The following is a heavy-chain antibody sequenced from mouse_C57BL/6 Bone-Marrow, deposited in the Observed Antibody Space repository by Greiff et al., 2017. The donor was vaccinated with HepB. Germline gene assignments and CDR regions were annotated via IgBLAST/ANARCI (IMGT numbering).Heavy chain of an antibody. D-gene: IGHD2-5*01. J-gene: IGHJ3*01. CDR2: IDPENGDT. V-gene: IGHV14-4*01. CDR3: TTVGYSNYDWFAY. CDR1: GFNIKDDY. Sequence: EVMLVESGAELVRPGASVKLSCTASGFNIKDDYMHWVKQRPEQGLEWIGWIDPENGDTEYASKFQGKATITADTSSNTAYLQLSSLTSEDTAVYYCTTVGYSNYDWFAYWGQGTLVTVSA.